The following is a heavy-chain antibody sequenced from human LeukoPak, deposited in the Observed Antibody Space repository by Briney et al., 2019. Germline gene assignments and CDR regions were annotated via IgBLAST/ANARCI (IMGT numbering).Heavy chain of an antibody. J-gene: IGHJ4*02. Sequence: GGSLRLSCAASGFTFSSYAMNWVRQAPGKGLEWVSGISGNGGTADYADSVKGRFIISRDNSKNMLYLQMNSLRADDTAVYYCAKGRWDQLLCEIDYWGQGTLVTVSS. CDR2: ISGNGGTA. CDR3: AKGRWDQLLCEIDY. CDR1: GFTFSSYA. V-gene: IGHV3-23*01. D-gene: IGHD2-2*01.